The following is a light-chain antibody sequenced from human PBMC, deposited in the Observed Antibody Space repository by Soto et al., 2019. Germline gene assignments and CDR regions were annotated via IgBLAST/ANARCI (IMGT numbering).Light chain of an antibody. CDR2: GAS. CDR3: QQYNKWPPWT. V-gene: IGKV3-15*01. Sequence: EIVMTQSPATLSVSPGERATLSCRASQSVSSNLAWYQQKPGQAPRLLIYGASTRATGIPARFSGSGSGTEFTLTISSLQSEEFAVYYCQQYNKWPPWTFRRGTKVEIK. CDR1: QSVSSN. J-gene: IGKJ1*01.